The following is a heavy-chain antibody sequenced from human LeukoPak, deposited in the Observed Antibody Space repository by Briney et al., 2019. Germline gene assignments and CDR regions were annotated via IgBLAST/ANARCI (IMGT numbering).Heavy chain of an antibody. CDR3: ARTLRGGDWYFDY. CDR1: GFTFSSYA. Sequence: GGSLRLSCAASGFTFSSYAMSWVRQTPEKGLEWVSTISAGGGSTYYADSVKGLFSVSRDNSKNTLYLQMNSLRADDTALYHCARTLRGGDWYFDYWGQGTLVTVSS. V-gene: IGHV3-23*01. J-gene: IGHJ4*02. CDR2: ISAGGGST. D-gene: IGHD2-21*02.